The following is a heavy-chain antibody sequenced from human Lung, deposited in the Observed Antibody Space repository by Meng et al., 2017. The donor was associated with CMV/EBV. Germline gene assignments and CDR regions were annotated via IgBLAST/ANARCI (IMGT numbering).Heavy chain of an antibody. Sequence: GESLKISCAASGFTFNSFWMSWVRQAPGKGLEWVASIHQDGSESFYVESVRGRFTISRDNAKNSLYVQMSSLRAEDTAVYYCARELGGYSHGKNSGYHQYGRDVWGQGTXVTVSS. CDR3: ARELGGYSHGKNSGYHQYGRDV. CDR2: IHQDGSES. CDR1: GFTFNSFW. V-gene: IGHV3-7*01. D-gene: IGHD5-18*01. J-gene: IGHJ6*02.